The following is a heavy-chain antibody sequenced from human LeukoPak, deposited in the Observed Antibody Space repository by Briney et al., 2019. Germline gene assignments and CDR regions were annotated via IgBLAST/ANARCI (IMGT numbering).Heavy chain of an antibody. J-gene: IGHJ4*02. CDR1: GVSISTYY. D-gene: IGHD1-26*01. Sequence: SETLSLTCSVSGVSISTYYWIWIRQPPAKGLEWMGFFSYSGSTKYNPSLKRRVTMSVDPSKNQFSLRLSSVTAADTAVYYCARMYSGTSYYFDYWGQGTLVTVSS. CDR2: FSYSGST. V-gene: IGHV4-59*01. CDR3: ARMYSGTSYYFDY.